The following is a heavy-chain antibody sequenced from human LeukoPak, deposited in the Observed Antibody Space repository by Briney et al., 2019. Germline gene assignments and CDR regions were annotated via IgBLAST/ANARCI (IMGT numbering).Heavy chain of an antibody. D-gene: IGHD3-3*01. V-gene: IGHV1-46*01. CDR1: GYXFTSYY. CDR3: ARQKGTTIFGVVITYFDY. CDR2: INPSGGST. J-gene: IGHJ4*02. Sequence: ASVKVSCRASGYXFTSYYIHWVRQAPGQGLEWMGIINPSGGSTSYAQKFQGRVTMTRDTSTSTVYMELSSLRSEDTAVYYCARQKGTTIFGVVITYFDYWGQGTLVTVSS.